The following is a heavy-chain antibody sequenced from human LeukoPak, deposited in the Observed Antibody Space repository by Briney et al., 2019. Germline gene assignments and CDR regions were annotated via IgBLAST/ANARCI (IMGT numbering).Heavy chain of an antibody. J-gene: IGHJ4*02. D-gene: IGHD6-19*01. CDR2: ISGTGSST. CDR3: ARVRTFCGWFDDY. Sequence: GGSLRLSCAASGFTFSTYNMNWVRQAPGKGLEWVSSISGTGSSTYYTDSVKGRFTISRDNAKNSLYLQMNSLRAEDTAVYYCARVRTFCGWFDDYWGQGTLVTVSS. CDR1: GFTFSTYN. V-gene: IGHV3-48*01.